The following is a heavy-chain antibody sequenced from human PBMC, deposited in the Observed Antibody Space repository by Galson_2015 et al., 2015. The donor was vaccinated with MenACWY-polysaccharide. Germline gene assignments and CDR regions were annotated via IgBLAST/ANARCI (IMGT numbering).Heavy chain of an antibody. J-gene: IGHJ5*02. V-gene: IGHV4-39*01. D-gene: IGHD3-10*01. Sequence: TLSLTCTVSGGSISDTFHYWGWVRQSPGKRQEWIASVFYSGYTYYNPSLKNRVTMSVDTSKNQFSLKLTSVTAADTAVYYCARHGGVSGLRGGWFDPWGQGTLVTVSS. CDR2: VFYSGYT. CDR1: GGSISDTFHY. CDR3: ARHGGVSGLRGGWFDP.